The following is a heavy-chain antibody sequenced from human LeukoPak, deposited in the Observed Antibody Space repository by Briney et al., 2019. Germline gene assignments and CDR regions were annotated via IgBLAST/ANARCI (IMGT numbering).Heavy chain of an antibody. CDR3: ARSPDILTGENFDY. CDR1: GFTFSSYG. D-gene: IGHD3-9*01. CDR2: IRYDGSNK. J-gene: IGHJ4*02. Sequence: GGSLRLSCAASGFTFSSYGMHWVRQAPGKGLEWVAFIRYDGSNKYYADSVKGRFTISRDNSKNTLYLQMNSLRAEDTAVYYCARSPDILTGENFDYWGQGTLVTVSS. V-gene: IGHV3-30*02.